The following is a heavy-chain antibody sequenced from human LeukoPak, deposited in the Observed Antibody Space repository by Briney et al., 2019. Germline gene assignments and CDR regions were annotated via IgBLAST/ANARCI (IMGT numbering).Heavy chain of an antibody. J-gene: IGHJ3*02. V-gene: IGHV1-18*01. Sequence: ASVKVSCKASGFTFTTYDMNWVRQAPGQGPEWMGWISTYTGNTNYAQKLQGRVTMTTDTFTSTAYMELRSLRSDDTAVYYCARERFKGAFDIWGQGTMVTVSS. CDR1: GFTFTTYD. CDR3: ARERFKGAFDI. CDR2: ISTYTGNT.